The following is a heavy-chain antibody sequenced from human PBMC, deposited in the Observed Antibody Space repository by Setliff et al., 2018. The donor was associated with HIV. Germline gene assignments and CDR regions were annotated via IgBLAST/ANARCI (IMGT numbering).Heavy chain of an antibody. V-gene: IGHV3-30*02. CDR1: GFTFSNYG. Sequence: PGGSLRLSCEISGFTFSNYGMHWVRHAPGKGLEWVAFIRYDGSNQYYADSVKGRFTISRDNSKNTLYLQMNSLRAEDTAVYYCARGQVVGYTYSGIELWGQGTLVTVSS. D-gene: IGHD5-18*01. CDR3: ARGQVVGYTYSGIEL. J-gene: IGHJ4*02. CDR2: IRYDGSNQ.